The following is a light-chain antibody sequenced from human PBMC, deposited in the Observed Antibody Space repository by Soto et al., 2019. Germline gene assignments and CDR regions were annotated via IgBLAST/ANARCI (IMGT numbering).Light chain of an antibody. V-gene: IGLV2-8*01. CDR2: EVT. CDR1: SSDVGAYKY. J-gene: IGLJ2*01. Sequence: QSVLTQPPSASGSPGQSVTISCTGTSSDVGAYKYVSWYQQHPGKAPRLLIYEVTKRPSGVPDRFSGSKSGNTASLSVSGLQSKDEADYYCSSNVGTNKMVFGGGTKLTVL. CDR3: SSNVGTNKMV.